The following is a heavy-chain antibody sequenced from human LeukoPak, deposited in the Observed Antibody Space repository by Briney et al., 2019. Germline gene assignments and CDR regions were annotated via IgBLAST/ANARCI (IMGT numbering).Heavy chain of an antibody. D-gene: IGHD5-18*01. CDR1: GGSISSSSYY. CDR2: IYYSGST. V-gene: IGHV4-39*07. CDR3: ARDEVTWFDP. J-gene: IGHJ5*02. Sequence: SETLSLTCTVSGGSISSSSYYWGWIRQPPGKGLEWIGSIYYSGSTYYNPSLKSRVTMSVDTSKNQFSLKLSSVTAADTAVYYCARDEVTWFDPWGQGTLVTVSS.